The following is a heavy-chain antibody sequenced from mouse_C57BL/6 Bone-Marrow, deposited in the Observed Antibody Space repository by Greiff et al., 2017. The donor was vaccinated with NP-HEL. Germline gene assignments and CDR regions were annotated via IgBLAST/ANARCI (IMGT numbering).Heavy chain of an antibody. CDR1: GFTFSSYT. CDR3: ARHGGGLRRGAWFAY. J-gene: IGHJ3*01. Sequence: DVKLVESGGGLVKPGGSLKLSCAASGFTFSSYTMSWVRQTPEKGLEWVATISGGGGNTYYPDSVKGRFTISRDNAKNTLYLQMSSLRSEDTALYYCARHGGGLRRGAWFAYWGQGTLVTVSA. CDR2: ISGGGGNT. V-gene: IGHV5-9*01. D-gene: IGHD2-4*01.